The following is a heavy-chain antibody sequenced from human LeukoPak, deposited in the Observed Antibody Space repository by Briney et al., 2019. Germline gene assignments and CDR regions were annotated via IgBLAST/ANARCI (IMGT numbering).Heavy chain of an antibody. V-gene: IGHV4-59*01. J-gene: IGHJ6*02. D-gene: IGHD6-13*01. CDR3: ARTDSSSWFYYGMDV. Sequence: SETLSLTCTVSGGSISSYYWSWIRQPPGKGLEWIGYIYYSGSTNYNPSLKSRVTISVDTSKNQFSLKLSSVTAADTAVYYCARTDSSSWFYYGMDVWGQGTTVTVSS. CDR2: IYYSGST. CDR1: GGSISSYY.